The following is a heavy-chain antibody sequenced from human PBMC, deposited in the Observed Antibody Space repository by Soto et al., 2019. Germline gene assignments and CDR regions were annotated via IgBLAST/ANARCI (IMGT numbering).Heavy chain of an antibody. CDR3: ARDEFSYYYDSRGYLPNVPYFYY. Sequence: ASVKVSCKASGYTFTSYGISWVRQAPGQGLEWMGWISAYNGNTNYAQKLQGRVTMTTDTSTSTAYMELRSLRSDDTAVYYCARDEFSYYYDSRGYLPNVPYFYYWSQGNLVTVSS. CDR2: ISAYNGNT. D-gene: IGHD3-22*01. J-gene: IGHJ4*01. V-gene: IGHV1-18*01. CDR1: GYTFTSYG.